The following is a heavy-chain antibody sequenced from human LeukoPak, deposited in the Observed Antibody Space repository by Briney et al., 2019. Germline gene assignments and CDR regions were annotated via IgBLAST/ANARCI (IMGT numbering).Heavy chain of an antibody. Sequence: ASVKVSCKASGYTFTDYYMHWVRQAPGQGLEWMGWINPNSGGTNYAQKFQGRVTMTRDTSISTAYMELSRLRSDDTAVYYCAGDLQWPDAFDIWGQGTMVTVSS. CDR1: GYTFTDYY. J-gene: IGHJ3*02. V-gene: IGHV1-2*02. CDR2: INPNSGGT. D-gene: IGHD6-19*01. CDR3: AGDLQWPDAFDI.